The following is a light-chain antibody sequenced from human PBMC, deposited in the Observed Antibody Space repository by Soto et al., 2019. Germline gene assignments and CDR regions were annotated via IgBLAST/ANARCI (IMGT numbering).Light chain of an antibody. CDR1: SSDVGSYNL. CDR3: CSYAGDVV. J-gene: IGLJ2*01. CDR2: EGS. Sequence: QSVLTQPASVSGSPGQSITISCTGTSSDVGSYNLVSWYQQHPGKAPKLMIYEGSKRPSGVSNRFSGSKSGNMASLTISGLQAEDEADYYCCSYAGDVVFGGGTKVTVL. V-gene: IGLV2-23*01.